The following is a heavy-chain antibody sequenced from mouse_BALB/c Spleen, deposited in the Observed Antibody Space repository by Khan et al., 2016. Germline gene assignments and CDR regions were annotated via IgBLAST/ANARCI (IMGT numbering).Heavy chain of an antibody. V-gene: IGHV9-3-1*01. J-gene: IGHJ1*01. CDR3: SRYRYYYGIGRYFDV. CDR2: INTYSGES. D-gene: IGHD1-1*01. CDR1: GYTFTNYG. Sequence: QIQLVQSGPELKKPGKTVKISCKASGYTFTNYGMNWVKQAPGKGLKWMGWINTYSGESTYADDFKGRFAFSLDTSANTAYLQINNLKTEDTATSSCSRYRYYYGIGRYFDVWGAGTTVTVSS.